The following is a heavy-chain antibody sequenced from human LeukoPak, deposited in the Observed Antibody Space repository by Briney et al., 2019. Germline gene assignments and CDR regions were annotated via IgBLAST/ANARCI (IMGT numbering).Heavy chain of an antibody. J-gene: IGHJ4*02. CDR1: GGSISSYY. Sequence: SETLSLTCTVSGGSISSYYWSWIRQPPGKGLEWIGYIYYSGSTNYNPSLKSRVTISVDTSKNQFSLKLSSVTAADTAVYYCARSMGAYSDDFDYWGQGTLVTASS. CDR3: ARSMGAYSDDFDY. D-gene: IGHD1-26*01. CDR2: IYYSGST. V-gene: IGHV4-59*01.